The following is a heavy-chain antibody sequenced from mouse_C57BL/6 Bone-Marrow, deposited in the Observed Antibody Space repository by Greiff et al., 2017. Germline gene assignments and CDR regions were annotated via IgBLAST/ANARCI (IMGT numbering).Heavy chain of an antibody. Sequence: EVKLVESGEGLVKPGGSLQLSCAASGFTFSSYAMSWVRQTPEMRLEWVAYISSGGDYIYYAATVKGRFTISRDNARNTLYLQMSSRKSADTAMYYCTRDKGPAWFAYWGQGTLVTVSA. V-gene: IGHV5-9-1*02. CDR3: TRDKGPAWFAY. CDR2: ISSGGDYI. D-gene: IGHD1-3*01. J-gene: IGHJ3*01. CDR1: GFTFSSYA.